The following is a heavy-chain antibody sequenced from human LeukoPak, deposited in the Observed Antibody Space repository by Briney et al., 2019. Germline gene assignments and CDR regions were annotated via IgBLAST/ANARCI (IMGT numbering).Heavy chain of an antibody. Sequence: ASVKVSCKASGYTFIAYYMHWVRQAPGQGLEWMGWINPNSGGTNYAQKFQGRVTMTRDTSISTAYMDLSRLRSDDTAVYYCARDNDSRDPPHFDYWGQGTLVTVSS. V-gene: IGHV1-2*02. CDR3: ARDNDSRDPPHFDY. CDR1: GYTFIAYY. D-gene: IGHD3-16*01. CDR2: INPNSGGT. J-gene: IGHJ4*02.